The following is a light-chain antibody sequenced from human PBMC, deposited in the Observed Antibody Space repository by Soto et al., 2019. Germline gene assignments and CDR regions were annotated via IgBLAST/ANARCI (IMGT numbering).Light chain of an antibody. CDR3: SSYTSINTWV. V-gene: IGLV2-14*01. J-gene: IGLJ3*02. CDR1: SSDVGGYNY. Sequence: QSALTQPASVSGSPGQSITISCTGTSSDVGGYNYVSWYQQHPGKAPKLMLYEVSNRPSGVSNRFSGSKSGNTASRTISGRQAEDEADYYCSSYTSINTWVFGGGTNLPVL. CDR2: EVS.